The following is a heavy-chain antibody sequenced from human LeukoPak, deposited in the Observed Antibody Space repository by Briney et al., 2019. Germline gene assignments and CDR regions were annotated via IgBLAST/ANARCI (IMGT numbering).Heavy chain of an antibody. V-gene: IGHV3-21*01. CDR2: ISSSSSYI. Sequence: GGSLRLSCAASGLTFSSYSMNWVRQAPGKGLEWVSSISSSSSYIYYADSVKGRFTISRDNAKNSLYLQMNSLRAEDTAVYYCATDGGQLPIPSPPYYMDVWGKGTAVTVSS. D-gene: IGHD2-2*01. CDR3: ATDGGQLPIPSPPYYMDV. CDR1: GLTFSSYS. J-gene: IGHJ6*03.